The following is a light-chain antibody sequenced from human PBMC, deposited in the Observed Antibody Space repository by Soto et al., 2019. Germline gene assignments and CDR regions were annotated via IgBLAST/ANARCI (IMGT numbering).Light chain of an antibody. J-gene: IGKJ1*01. V-gene: IGKV1-17*01. CDR1: QGIRSD. CDR3: LQYNRYPRT. Sequence: DIQMTQSPSSLSASVGDRVTITCRASQGIRSDLGWYQQKPGKPPKRLIYFATSLQSGVPSRFSGSGSGTEFTLTIVSLQPEDFATYYCLQYNRYPRTFGQGTKVEI. CDR2: FAT.